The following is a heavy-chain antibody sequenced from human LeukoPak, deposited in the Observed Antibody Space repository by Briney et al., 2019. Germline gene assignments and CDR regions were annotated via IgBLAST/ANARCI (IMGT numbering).Heavy chain of an antibody. J-gene: IGHJ6*02. D-gene: IGHD3-10*01. CDR1: GYTFTSYG. Sequence: ASVTVSCKASGYTFTSYGVSWVRQAPGQGLEWMGWISAYNGNTNYAQKLQGRVTMTTDTSTSTAYMELRSLRSDDTAVYYCARDNIWFGEHDTRYYYYGMDVWGQGTTVTVSS. CDR2: ISAYNGNT. V-gene: IGHV1-18*01. CDR3: ARDNIWFGEHDTRYYYYGMDV.